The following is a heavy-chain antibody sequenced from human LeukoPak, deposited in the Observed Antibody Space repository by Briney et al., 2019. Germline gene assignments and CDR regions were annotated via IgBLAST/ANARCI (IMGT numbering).Heavy chain of an antibody. V-gene: IGHV4-59*01. Sequence: SETLSLTCAVYGGSFSGYYWSWIRQPPGKGLEWIGYIYYSGSTNYNPSLKSRVTISVDTSKDQFSLKLRSVTATDTAVYYCATRRRTYYDFWSGYYEDWGQGTLVTVSS. J-gene: IGHJ4*02. CDR3: ATRRRTYYDFWSGYYED. CDR2: IYYSGST. CDR1: GGSFSGYY. D-gene: IGHD3-3*01.